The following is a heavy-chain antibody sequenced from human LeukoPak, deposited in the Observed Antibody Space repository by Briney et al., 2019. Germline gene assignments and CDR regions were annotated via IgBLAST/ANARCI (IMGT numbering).Heavy chain of an antibody. Sequence: GGSLRLSCAASGFTFSSYAMSWVRQAPGKGLEWVSAISGSGGSTYYADSVKGRFTISRDNSKNTLYLQMNSLRAEDTAVYYCAKDHCSSTSCYRPGWFWFDPWGQGTLVTVSS. J-gene: IGHJ5*02. CDR2: ISGSGGST. CDR3: AKDHCSSTSCYRPGWFWFDP. CDR1: GFTFSSYA. D-gene: IGHD2-2*01. V-gene: IGHV3-23*01.